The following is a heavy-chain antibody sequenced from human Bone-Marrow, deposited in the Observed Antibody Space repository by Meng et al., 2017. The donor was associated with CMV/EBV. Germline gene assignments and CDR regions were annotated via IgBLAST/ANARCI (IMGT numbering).Heavy chain of an antibody. CDR2: ISSSSSYI. CDR3: ARDSPVPLGGFDP. V-gene: IGHV3-21*01. D-gene: IGHD3-16*01. CDR1: GCTFSSYA. J-gene: IGHJ5*02. Sequence: ESLKISCAASGCTFSSYAMHWVRQAPGKGLEWVSSISSSSSYIYYADSVKGRFTISRDNAKNSLYLQMNSLRAEDTAVYYCARDSPVPLGGFDPWGQGTLVTVSS.